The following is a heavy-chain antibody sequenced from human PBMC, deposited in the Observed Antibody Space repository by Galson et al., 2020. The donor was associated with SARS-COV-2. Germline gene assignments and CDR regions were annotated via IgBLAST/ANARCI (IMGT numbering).Heavy chain of an antibody. J-gene: IGHJ6*03. CDR3: AKEEAMAGFLEGGYYYYYYMDV. D-gene: IGHD3-3*01. Sequence: QLGESLKISCAASGFTFSSYGMHWVRQAPGKRLEWVAVIWYDGSNKYYADSVKGRFTISRDNSKNTLYLQMNSLRAEDTAVYYCAKEEAMAGFLEGGYYYYYYMDVWGKGTTVTVSS. V-gene: IGHV3-33*06. CDR1: GFTFSSYG. CDR2: IWYDGSNK.